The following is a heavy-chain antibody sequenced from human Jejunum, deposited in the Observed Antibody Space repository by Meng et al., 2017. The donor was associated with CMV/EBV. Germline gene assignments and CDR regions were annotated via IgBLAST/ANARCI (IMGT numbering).Heavy chain of an antibody. D-gene: IGHD3-9*01. CDR2: ISSNGGSV. Sequence: GFTFSDYVMNWVRQAPGKGLEHVSLISSNGGSVYYADSVKGRFTISRDNSKNTLYLQMGSLRAEDMAVYYCARDGATGYFGDYFFDYWGQGTLVTVSS. J-gene: IGHJ4*02. V-gene: IGHV3-64*02. CDR3: ARDGATGYFGDYFFDY. CDR1: GFTFSDYV.